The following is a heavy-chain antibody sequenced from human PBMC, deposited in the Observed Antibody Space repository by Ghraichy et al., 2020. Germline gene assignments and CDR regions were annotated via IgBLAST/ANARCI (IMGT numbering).Heavy chain of an antibody. CDR2: TYDDGRI. Sequence: LRLSCSVSGGSMNSGSFHWCWIRQHPGRGLEWIGQTYDDGRIYYNPSLNSRATISVDTSKNQFTLKLDSVTAADTAIYFCASYLVGGSGRGSWGQGTLVTVSS. CDR3: ASYLVGGSGRGS. J-gene: IGHJ5*02. CDR1: GGSMNSGSFH. V-gene: IGHV4-31*03. D-gene: IGHD3-3*01.